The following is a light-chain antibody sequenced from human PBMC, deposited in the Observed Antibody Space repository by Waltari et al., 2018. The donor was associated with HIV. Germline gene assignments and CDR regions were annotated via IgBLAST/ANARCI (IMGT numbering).Light chain of an antibody. CDR1: QSVSSN. CDR2: GAS. V-gene: IGKV3-15*01. CDR3: QHYNHGPPLT. Sequence: EIVMTQSPATLSVFRGERATLSCRASQSVSSNLAWYQQKPGQAPRPLIYGASTRATGIPARFSGSGSGTEFTLTISGLQSEDFAVYYCQHYNHGPPLTFGGGTKVEIK. J-gene: IGKJ4*01.